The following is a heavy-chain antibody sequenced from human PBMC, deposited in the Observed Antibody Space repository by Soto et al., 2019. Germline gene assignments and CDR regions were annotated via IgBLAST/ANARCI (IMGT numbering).Heavy chain of an antibody. J-gene: IGHJ6*02. D-gene: IGHD1-7*01. CDR1: GFTFSSYW. V-gene: IGHV3-74*01. Sequence: PGGSLRLSCAASGFTFSSYWMHWVRQAPGKGLVWVSRINSDGSSTSYADSVKGRFTISRDNAKNTLYLQMNSLRAEDTAVYYCARAQSLYNWTYVDLTPGGMDVWGQGTTVTVSS. CDR3: ARAQSLYNWTYVDLTPGGMDV. CDR2: INSDGSST.